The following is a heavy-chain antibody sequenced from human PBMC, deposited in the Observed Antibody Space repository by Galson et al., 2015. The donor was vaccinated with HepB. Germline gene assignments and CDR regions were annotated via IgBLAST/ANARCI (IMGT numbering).Heavy chain of an antibody. J-gene: IGHJ4*02. V-gene: IGHV3-23*01. Sequence: SLRLTCASSGFPFRNSAMTWVRQVPGKGLEWVAGISTSGDRSYYPDSVRGRFTMSRDNSKNAVYLQMNSLRAEDTAVYYCAKACYDGSGYGFSDHWGQGTLVIVTS. D-gene: IGHD3-22*01. CDR1: GFPFRNSA. CDR2: ISTSGDRS. CDR3: AKACYDGSGYGFSDH.